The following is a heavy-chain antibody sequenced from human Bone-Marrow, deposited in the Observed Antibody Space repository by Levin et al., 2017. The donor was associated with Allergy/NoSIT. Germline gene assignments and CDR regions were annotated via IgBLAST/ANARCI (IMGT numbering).Heavy chain of an antibody. D-gene: IGHD2-21*02. CDR3: ARVMCGGDCYLNWFDP. Sequence: GGSLRLSCAASGFTFSDYYMSWIRQAPGKGLEWVSYISSSGSTIYYADSVKGRFTISRDNAKNSLYLQMNSLRAEDTAVYYCARVMCGGDCYLNWFDPWGQGTLVTVSS. J-gene: IGHJ5*02. CDR1: GFTFSDYY. V-gene: IGHV3-11*01. CDR2: ISSSGSTI.